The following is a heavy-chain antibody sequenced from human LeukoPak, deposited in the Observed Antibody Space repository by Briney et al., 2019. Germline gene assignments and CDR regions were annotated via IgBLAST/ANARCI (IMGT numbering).Heavy chain of an antibody. CDR1: GYSFTSYW. CDR2: IYPGDSDT. J-gene: IGHJ3*02. D-gene: IGHD3-22*01. V-gene: IGHV5-51*01. Sequence: GESLKISCKGSGYSFTSYWIGWVRQMPGKGLEWMGIIYPGDSDTRYSPSFQGQVTISADKSISTAYLQWSSLKASDTATYYCARKGYYYDSSGYYHSAFDIWGQGTMVTVSS. CDR3: ARKGYYYDSSGYYHSAFDI.